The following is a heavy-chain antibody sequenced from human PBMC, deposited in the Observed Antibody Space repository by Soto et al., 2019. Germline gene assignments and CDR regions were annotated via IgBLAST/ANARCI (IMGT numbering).Heavy chain of an antibody. D-gene: IGHD3-22*01. CDR2: NTKNGSAT. CDR1: GFPSNVYP. V-gene: IGHV3-11*01. J-gene: IGHJ6*02. CDR3: ARGRENYYLSSWIADVMDV. Sequence: GGPLSLSCTASGFPSNVYPMSLIRRAPGKGQERLSYNTKNGSATYYADSVKGRFTISRDNAKNSLFLQVNSLRSEDTAVYFCARGRENYYLSSWIADVMDVWGQGTTVTVAS.